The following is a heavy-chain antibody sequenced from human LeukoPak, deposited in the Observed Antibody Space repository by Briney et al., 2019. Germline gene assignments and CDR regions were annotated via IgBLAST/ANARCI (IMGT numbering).Heavy chain of an antibody. CDR2: ISSSSSYI. Sequence: PGGSLRLSCAASGFTFSSYSMNWVRQAPGKGLEWVSSISSSSSYIYYADSVEGRFTISRDNAKNSLYLQMNSLRAEDTAVYYCARSPDGYSYGYLYWGQGTLVTVSS. CDR1: GFTFSSYS. J-gene: IGHJ4*02. V-gene: IGHV3-21*01. D-gene: IGHD5-18*01. CDR3: ARSPDGYSYGYLY.